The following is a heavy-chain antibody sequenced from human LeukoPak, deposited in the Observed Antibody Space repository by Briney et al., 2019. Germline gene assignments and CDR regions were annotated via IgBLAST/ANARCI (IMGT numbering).Heavy chain of an antibody. CDR3: ARARSNGGGFDY. Sequence: PGGSLRLSCAVSGFSITNYWMTWVRQPPGKGLEWIGYIYYSGSTNYNPSLKSRVTISVDTSKNQFSLKLSSVTAADTAVYYCARARSNGGGFDYWGQGTLVTVSS. CDR2: IYYSGST. J-gene: IGHJ4*02. CDR1: GFSITNYW. D-gene: IGHD3-16*01. V-gene: IGHV4-59*01.